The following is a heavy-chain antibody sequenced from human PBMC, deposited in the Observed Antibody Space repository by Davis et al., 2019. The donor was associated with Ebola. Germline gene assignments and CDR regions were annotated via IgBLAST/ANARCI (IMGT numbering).Heavy chain of an antibody. D-gene: IGHD2-2*01. CDR2: IDPSDSYT. Sequence: GESLKIPCKGPGYSFTSYWISWVRQMPGKGLEWMGRIDPSDSYTNYSPSFQGHVTISADKSISTAYLQWSSLKASDTAMYYCASGDCSSTSCPSGYYYYGMDVWGQGTTVTVSS. CDR3: ASGDCSSTSCPSGYYYYGMDV. V-gene: IGHV5-10-1*01. J-gene: IGHJ6*02. CDR1: GYSFTSYW.